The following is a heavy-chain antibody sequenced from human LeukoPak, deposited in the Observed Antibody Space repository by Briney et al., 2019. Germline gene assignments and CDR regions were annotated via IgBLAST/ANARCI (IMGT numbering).Heavy chain of an antibody. J-gene: IGHJ4*02. CDR2: IIPIFGTA. CDR3: ASLRLGELSAVV. D-gene: IGHD3-16*02. Sequence: SVKVSCKASGGTFSSYAISWVRQAPGQGLEWMGGIIPIFGTANYAQKFQGRVTITADKSTSTAYMELSSLRSEDTAVYYCASLRLGELSAVVWGQGTLVTVSS. V-gene: IGHV1-69*06. CDR1: GGTFSSYA.